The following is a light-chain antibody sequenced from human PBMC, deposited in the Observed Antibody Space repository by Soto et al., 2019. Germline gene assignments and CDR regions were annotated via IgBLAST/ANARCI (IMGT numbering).Light chain of an antibody. CDR2: EVT. J-gene: IGLJ1*01. V-gene: IGLV2-14*01. Sequence: QSALTQPASVSGSPGQSITISCIGTGSDVGGYNYVSWYQQYPGKAPKLIIYEVTNWPSGVSNRFSGSKSGYTASLTISGLQAEDEADYYCCSYTISSPYVFGTGTKVTVL. CDR3: CSYTISSPYV. CDR1: GSDVGGYNY.